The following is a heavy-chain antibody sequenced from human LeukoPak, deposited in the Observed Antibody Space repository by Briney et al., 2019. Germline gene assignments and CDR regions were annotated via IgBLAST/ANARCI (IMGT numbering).Heavy chain of an antibody. CDR3: ARVVAGGNGMDV. CDR1: GFTFSSYS. J-gene: IGHJ6*02. D-gene: IGHD6-25*01. Sequence: GGSLRLSCAASGFTFSSYSMNWVRQAPGKGLEWVSSISSSSSYIYYADSVKGRFTISRDNAKNSLYLQMNSLRAEDTAVYYCARVVAGGNGMDVWGQGTTVTASS. V-gene: IGHV3-21*01. CDR2: ISSSSSYI.